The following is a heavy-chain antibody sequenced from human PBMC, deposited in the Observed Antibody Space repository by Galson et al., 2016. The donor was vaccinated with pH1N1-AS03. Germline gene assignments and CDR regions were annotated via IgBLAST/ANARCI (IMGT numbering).Heavy chain of an antibody. CDR2: ISSSGSII. D-gene: IGHD3-10*01. J-gene: IGHJ3*02. CDR1: GFIFRNYY. CDR3: ARVYGSRAFDM. Sequence: SLRLSCAASGFIFRNYYMSWIRQAPGKGLEWISYISSSGSIIHYADSVKGRFTISRGKAESTLSLQMNSLRDEDTAVYFCARVYGSRAFDMWGQGTTVIVSS. V-gene: IGHV3-11*01.